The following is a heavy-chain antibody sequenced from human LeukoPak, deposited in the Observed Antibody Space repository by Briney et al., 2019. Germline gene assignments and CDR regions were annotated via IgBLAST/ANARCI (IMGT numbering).Heavy chain of an antibody. CDR3: AFVGYCSGGSCYSYMDV. CDR2: ISAYNGYT. V-gene: IGHV1-18*01. Sequence: ASVKVSCKASGYTFTSYGISWVRQAPGQGLEWMGWISAYNGYTNYAQKLQGRVTMTTDTSTSTAYMELRSLRSDDTAVYYCAFVGYCSGGSCYSYMDVWGKGTTVTVSS. J-gene: IGHJ6*03. D-gene: IGHD2-15*01. CDR1: GYTFTSYG.